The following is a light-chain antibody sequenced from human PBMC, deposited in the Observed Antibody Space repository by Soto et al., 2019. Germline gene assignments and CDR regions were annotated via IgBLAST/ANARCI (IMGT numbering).Light chain of an antibody. J-gene: IGKJ1*01. CDR1: QSVRSNY. CDR3: QPYRDLPQT. V-gene: IGKV3-20*01. CDR2: NSS. Sequence: EMVLTQSPGTLSLSPGERATLSCRASQSVRSNYLAWYQQKPGQAPRLLIYNSSTRATGIPDSFSGSGSGTDFTLTICRLEPEDFALYYCQPYRDLPQTFGQGTQVDIK.